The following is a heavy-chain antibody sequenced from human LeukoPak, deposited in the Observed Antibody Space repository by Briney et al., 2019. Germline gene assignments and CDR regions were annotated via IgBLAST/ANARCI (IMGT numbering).Heavy chain of an antibody. J-gene: IGHJ4*02. CDR2: VDPEDGGT. D-gene: IGHD1/OR15-1a*01. V-gene: IGHV1-69-2*01. CDR1: GYTFSDYY. CDR3: VTGPLLGHYGPPRH. Sequence: ASVKVSCKASGYTFSDYYMHWVRQAPGKGLEWMGRVDPEDGGTKYEVKFQGRVTITADTSTDTSYMELSSLRSADTAVYYCVTGPLLGHYGPPRHWGQGTLIAVSS.